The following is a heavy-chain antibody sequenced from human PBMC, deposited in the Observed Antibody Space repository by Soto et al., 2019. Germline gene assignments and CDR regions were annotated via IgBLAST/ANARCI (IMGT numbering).Heavy chain of an antibody. J-gene: IGHJ6*03. Sequence: QVQLVQSGADVKKPGASVKVSCKASGYTFTTYGITWVRQAPGQGLEWLGWISAYNGNTNYAQKLHGRVTMTTDTSTSAGYMELRSLRSDDTAVYYCARGGFGSGNYFYYYMDVWGEGTTVTVSS. CDR3: ARGGFGSGNYFYYYMDV. CDR2: ISAYNGNT. CDR1: GYTFTTYG. V-gene: IGHV1-18*01. D-gene: IGHD3-10*01.